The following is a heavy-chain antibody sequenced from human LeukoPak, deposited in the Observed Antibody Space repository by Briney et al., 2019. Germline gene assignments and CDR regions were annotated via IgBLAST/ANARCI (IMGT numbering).Heavy chain of an antibody. CDR2: IYSGGST. CDR3: ARERGRDYGDYVFAFDI. J-gene: IGHJ3*02. V-gene: IGHV3-53*01. CDR1: GFTVSSNY. D-gene: IGHD4-17*01. Sequence: PGGSLRLSCAASGFTVSSNYMSWVRQAPGKGLEWVSVIYSGGSTYYADSVKGRFTISRDNSKNTLYLQMNSLRAEDTAVYYCARERGRDYGDYVFAFDIWGQGTMVTVSS.